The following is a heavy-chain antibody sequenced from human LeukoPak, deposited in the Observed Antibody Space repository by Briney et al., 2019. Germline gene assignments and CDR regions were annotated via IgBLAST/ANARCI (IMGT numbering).Heavy chain of an antibody. CDR3: AREPFTYYYDSSGYSP. D-gene: IGHD3-22*01. Sequence: GGSLRLSCAASGFTFSSYWMSWVRQAPGKGLEWVANIKQDGSEKYYVDSVKGRFTISRDNAKNSLYLQMNSLRAEDTAVYYCAREPFTYYYDSSGYSPWGQETLVTVSS. CDR2: IKQDGSEK. V-gene: IGHV3-7*01. CDR1: GFTFSSYW. J-gene: IGHJ5*02.